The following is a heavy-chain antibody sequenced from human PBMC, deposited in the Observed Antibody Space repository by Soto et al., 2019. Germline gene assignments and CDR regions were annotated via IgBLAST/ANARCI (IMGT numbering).Heavy chain of an antibody. V-gene: IGHV3-30*18. CDR2: ISYDGSNK. CDR1: GFTFSSYG. Sequence: GGSLRLSCAASGFTFSSYGMHWVRQAPGKGLEWVAVISYDGSNKYYADSVKGRFTISRDNSKNTLYLQMNSLRAEDTAVYYCAKDGVYYDFWSGYSDYWGQGTLVTVSS. CDR3: AKDGVYYDFWSGYSDY. D-gene: IGHD3-3*01. J-gene: IGHJ4*02.